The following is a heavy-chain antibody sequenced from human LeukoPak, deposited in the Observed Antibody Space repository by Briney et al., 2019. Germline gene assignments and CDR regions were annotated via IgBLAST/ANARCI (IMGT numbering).Heavy chain of an antibody. CDR2: INDSEST. Sequence: SETLSLTCAVYGGSLSGYYWSWLRQPPGKGLEWVGEINDSESTNYNPSLKSRVTISVDTSKNQFSLKLSSVTAADTAVYYCAREGMVRGVIILFEGEDAFDIWGQGTMVTVSS. D-gene: IGHD3-10*01. CDR3: AREGMVRGVIILFEGEDAFDI. CDR1: GGSLSGYY. J-gene: IGHJ3*02. V-gene: IGHV4-34*01.